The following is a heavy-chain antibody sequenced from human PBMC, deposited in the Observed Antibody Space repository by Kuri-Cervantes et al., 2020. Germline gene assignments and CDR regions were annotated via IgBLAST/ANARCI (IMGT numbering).Heavy chain of an antibody. CDR3: AREGVAAAGTGFRYFDY. CDR2: IYQSGST. CDR1: GYSISSGHY. D-gene: IGHD6-13*01. J-gene: IGHJ4*02. Sequence: SETLSLTCTVSGYSISSGHYWGWIRQPPGKGLEWIGSIYQSGSTYNNPSLKSRVTMSVDTSKNQFSLKLTSVTAADTAVYYCAREGVAAAGTGFRYFDYWGQGTLVTVSS. V-gene: IGHV4-38-2*02.